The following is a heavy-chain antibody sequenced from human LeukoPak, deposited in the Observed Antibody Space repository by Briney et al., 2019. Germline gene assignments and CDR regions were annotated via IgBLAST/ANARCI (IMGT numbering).Heavy chain of an antibody. V-gene: IGHV4-59*11. CDR3: ATSYCTSTNCSYYMDV. D-gene: IGHD2-2*01. CDR1: SGSISDHY. Sequence: SETLSLTCSVSSGSISDHYWSWIRQPPGKGLEWIDYVYYSGSTKYNPSLKTRVSISLDRSKNQFGLRLSSVTAADTAVYYCATSYCTSTNCSYYMDVWGNGTTVTVSS. J-gene: IGHJ6*03. CDR2: VYYSGST.